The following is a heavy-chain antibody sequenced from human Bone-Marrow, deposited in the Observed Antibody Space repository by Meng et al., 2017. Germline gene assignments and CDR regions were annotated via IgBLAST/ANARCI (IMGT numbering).Heavy chain of an antibody. V-gene: IGHV3-15*01. Sequence: GQLVGGGVGVVNAGRSRSLSCVSTGVLLTVAGWGWFGQAQGRGLGGVGRIKMNSDGGTIDYAAPVKGRLTISRDDSKTTLYLQMDSLITADTAVYFCATGAAAADHWGQGTLVTVSS. J-gene: IGHJ4*02. CDR2: IKMNSDGGTI. D-gene: IGHD6-13*01. CDR3: ATGAAAADH. CDR1: GVLLTVAG.